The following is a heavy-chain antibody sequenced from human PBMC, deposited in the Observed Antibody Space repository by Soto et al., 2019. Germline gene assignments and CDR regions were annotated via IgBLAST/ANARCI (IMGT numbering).Heavy chain of an antibody. CDR2: IIPVFGLV. CDR3: AGGRIVVVGSRAYYGMDV. D-gene: IGHD3-22*01. J-gene: IGHJ6*02. V-gene: IGHV1-69*01. Sequence: QVHLLLQSGAEVKKPGSSAKVSCKASGGTPSNSAISWVRQAPGQGLEWMGGIIPVFGLVKYAQNFQGRVTLTADESTNTAYVELSRLGPEDTAVYYCAGGRIVVVGSRAYYGMDVWGQGTTVTVSS. CDR1: GGTPSNSA.